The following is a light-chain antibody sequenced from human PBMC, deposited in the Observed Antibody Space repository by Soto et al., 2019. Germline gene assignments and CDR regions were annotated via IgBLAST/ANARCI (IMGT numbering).Light chain of an antibody. CDR2: DSY. Sequence: DVQMTQSPSTLSASVGDSVTITCRASQSVNNWLAWYQQKPGKAPRLLIFDSYKLESGVPSRFSGSGSGTEFILTISSLQADDFATYYYQQYNTFSTFGQGTKVEIK. CDR3: QQYNTFST. CDR1: QSVNNW. J-gene: IGKJ1*01. V-gene: IGKV1-5*01.